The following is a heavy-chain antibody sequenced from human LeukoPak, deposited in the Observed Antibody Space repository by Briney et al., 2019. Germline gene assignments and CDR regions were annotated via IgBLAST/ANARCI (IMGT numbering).Heavy chain of an antibody. CDR3: ARDGCSSTSCSDY. CDR1: GFTFSSYA. J-gene: IGHJ4*02. D-gene: IGHD2-2*01. CDR2: ISGSGGST. V-gene: IGHV3-23*01. Sequence: PGGSLRLSCAASGFTFSSYAMSWVRQAPGKGLEWVSAISGSGGSTYYADSVKGRFTISRDNAKNSLYLQMNSLRAEDTAVYYCARDGCSSTSCSDYWGQGTLVTVSS.